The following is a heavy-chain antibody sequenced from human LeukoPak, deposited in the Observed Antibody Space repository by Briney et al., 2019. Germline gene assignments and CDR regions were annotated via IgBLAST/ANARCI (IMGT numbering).Heavy chain of an antibody. V-gene: IGHV4-4*02. CDR3: ARGGAARLHFQN. D-gene: IGHD6-6*01. J-gene: IGHJ1*01. CDR2: IYHSGST. CDR1: GGSISSSNW. Sequence: SETLSLTCAVSGGSISSSNWWSWIRQPPGKGLEWIGEIYHSGSTNYNPSLQSRVTISVDTSKNQFSLNLNSVTAADTAVYYCARGGAARLHFQNWGQGTLVTVSS.